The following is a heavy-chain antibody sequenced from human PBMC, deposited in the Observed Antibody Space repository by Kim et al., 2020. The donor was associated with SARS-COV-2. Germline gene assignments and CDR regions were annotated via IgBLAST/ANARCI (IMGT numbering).Heavy chain of an antibody. CDR3: ARIYYGSGSYIVDV. J-gene: IGHJ6*02. V-gene: IGHV4-34*13. Sequence: PSLKSRVTISVATSKTQFSLTLSSVTAADTAVYYCARIYYGSGSYIVDVWGQGTTVTVSS. D-gene: IGHD3-10*01.